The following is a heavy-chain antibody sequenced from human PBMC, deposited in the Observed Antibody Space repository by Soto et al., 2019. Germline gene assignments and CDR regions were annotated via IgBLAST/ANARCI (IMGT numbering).Heavy chain of an antibody. CDR2: IYSGGST. CDR3: ARDKGFDYGDYFNDY. J-gene: IGHJ4*02. D-gene: IGHD4-17*01. Sequence: EVQLVESGGGLVQPGGSLRLSCAASGFTVSSNYMSWVRQAPGKGLEWVSVIYSGGSTYYADSVKGRFTISRDNSKNTLYLQMNSLRAEDTAVYYCARDKGFDYGDYFNDYWGQGTLVTVSS. V-gene: IGHV3-66*01. CDR1: GFTVSSNY.